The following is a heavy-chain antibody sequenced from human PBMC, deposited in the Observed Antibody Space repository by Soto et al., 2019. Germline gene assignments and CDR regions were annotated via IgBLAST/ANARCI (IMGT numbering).Heavy chain of an antibody. Sequence: SETLSLTCAVYGGSFSGYYWSWIRQPPWKGLEWIGEINHSGSTNYNPSLKSRVTISVDTSKNQFSLKLSSVTAADTAVYYCARAADIVVVVAARPLDYWGQGTLVTVSS. V-gene: IGHV4-34*01. J-gene: IGHJ4*02. CDR1: GGSFSGYY. CDR3: ARAADIVVVVAARPLDY. D-gene: IGHD2-15*01. CDR2: INHSGST.